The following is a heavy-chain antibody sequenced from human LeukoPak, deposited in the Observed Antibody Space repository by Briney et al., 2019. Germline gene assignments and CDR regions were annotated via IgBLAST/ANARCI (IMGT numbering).Heavy chain of an antibody. V-gene: IGHV4-59*08. D-gene: IGHD5-24*01. Sequence: SETLSLTCAVSGGSISNYYWSCIRQSPEKGLEWIAFMSDSGRLDYNPSLKSRVTMAGDTSKNHFTLKLTSMTAADTAVYYCARHGRRDGRRSPWSAWGQGTLVSVS. J-gene: IGHJ4*02. CDR3: ARHGRRDGRRSPWSA. CDR2: MSDSGRL. CDR1: GGSISNYY.